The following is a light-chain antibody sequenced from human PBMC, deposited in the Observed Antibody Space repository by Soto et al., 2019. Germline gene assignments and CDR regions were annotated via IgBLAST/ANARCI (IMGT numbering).Light chain of an antibody. V-gene: IGKV3-20*01. J-gene: IGKJ3*01. CDR3: QQYGSSPFT. Sequence: EMVLTQSPGTLSLSPGERATLSCRASQSVSSSYLAWDQQKPGQAPRLLIYGESSRATGIPDRFSGSGSGTDFALTISRLEPEDFAVYYCQQYGSSPFTFGPGTKVDIK. CDR2: GES. CDR1: QSVSSSY.